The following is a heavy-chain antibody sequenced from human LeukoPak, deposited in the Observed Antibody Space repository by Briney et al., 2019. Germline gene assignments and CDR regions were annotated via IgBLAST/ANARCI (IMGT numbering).Heavy chain of an antibody. D-gene: IGHD3-9*01. CDR2: MNPNSGNT. CDR3: ARTGGDPYDILYQLDY. CDR1: GYTFTSYG. V-gene: IGHV1-8*02. Sequence: ASVKVSCKASGYTFTSYGISWVRQATGQGLEWMGWMNPNSGNTGYAQKFQGRVTMTRNNSISTAYMELSSLRSDDTAVYYCARTGGDPYDILYQLDYWGQGTLVTVSS. J-gene: IGHJ4*02.